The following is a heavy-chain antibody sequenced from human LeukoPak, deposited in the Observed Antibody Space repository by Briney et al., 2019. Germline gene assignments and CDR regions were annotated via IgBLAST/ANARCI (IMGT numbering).Heavy chain of an antibody. V-gene: IGHV1-69*05. D-gene: IGHD1-26*01. J-gene: IGHJ4*02. CDR2: IIPMFGTA. CDR1: GGTFNSHA. Sequence: SVKVSCKASGGTFNSHAISWVRQAPGQGLEWMGGIIPMFGTANYAQKFQGRVTITTEESTSTAYMELSSLGSEDTAMYYCARVFARGGEISGSYYYYWGQGTLVTVSS. CDR3: ARVFARGGEISGSYYYY.